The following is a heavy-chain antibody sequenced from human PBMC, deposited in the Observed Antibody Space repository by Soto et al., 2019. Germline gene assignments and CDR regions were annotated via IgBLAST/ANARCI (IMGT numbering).Heavy chain of an antibody. CDR2: IYRDNDK. CDR1: GFSLDTWEVG. D-gene: IGHD3-16*01. V-gene: IGHV2-5*02. CDR3: ARALGSWGAYYFDH. J-gene: IGHJ4*02. Sequence: QITLKESGPTLVRPTQPLTLTCTVSGFSLDTWEVGVGWIRQPPGKAPEWLALIYRDNDKRYSPSLKNRLTNPKHNSKNQVVLTVTNKDPVDTVTYYCARALGSWGAYYFDHWGQGTLVTVSS.